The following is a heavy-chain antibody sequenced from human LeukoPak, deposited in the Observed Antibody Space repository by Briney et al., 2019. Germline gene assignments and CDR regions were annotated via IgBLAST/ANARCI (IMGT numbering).Heavy chain of an antibody. CDR1: GYTFTSYG. CDR2: ISAYNGNT. J-gene: IGHJ6*03. D-gene: IGHD1-1*01. Sequence: ASVKVSCKASGYTFTSYGINWVRQAPGQGLEWMGWISAYNGNTNYAQKLQGRVTMTTDTSTSTAYMELSRLKSDDTAVYYCARDTNWYYYYYYMDVWGKGTTVTVSS. V-gene: IGHV1-18*01. CDR3: ARDTNWYYYYYYMDV.